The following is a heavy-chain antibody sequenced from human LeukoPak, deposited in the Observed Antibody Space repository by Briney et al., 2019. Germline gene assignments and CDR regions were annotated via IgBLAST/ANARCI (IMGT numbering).Heavy chain of an antibody. Sequence: PSETLSLTCTVSVGSISSGRYYWSWIRQPAGKGLEWIGRIYTSGSTNYNPSLKSRVTISVDTSKNQFSLKLSSVTAADTAVYYCARVLGYGDYGYFDYWGQGTLVTISS. V-gene: IGHV4-61*02. CDR1: VGSISSGRYY. CDR2: IYTSGST. CDR3: ARVLGYGDYGYFDY. J-gene: IGHJ4*02. D-gene: IGHD4-17*01.